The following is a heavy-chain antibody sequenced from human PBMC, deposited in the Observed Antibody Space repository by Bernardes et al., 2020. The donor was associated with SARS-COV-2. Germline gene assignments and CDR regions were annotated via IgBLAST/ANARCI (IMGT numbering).Heavy chain of an antibody. D-gene: IGHD3-3*01. CDR1: GFTFSSYS. V-gene: IGHV3-48*04. J-gene: IGHJ4*02. Sequence: GGSLRLSCAASGFTFSSYSMNWVRQAPGKGLEWVSYISSSSSTIYYADSVKGRFTISRDNAKNSLYLQMNSLRAEDTAVYYCARGGMYDFWSGFSIWGQGTLGTVSS. CDR2: ISSSSSTI. CDR3: ARGGMYDFWSGFSI.